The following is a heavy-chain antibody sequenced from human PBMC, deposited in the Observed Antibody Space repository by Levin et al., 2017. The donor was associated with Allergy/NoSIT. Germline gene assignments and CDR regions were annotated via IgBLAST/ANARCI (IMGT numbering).Heavy chain of an antibody. CDR2: IKTDGSAK. CDR3: VTGGWQPAPH. D-gene: IGHD4-23*01. V-gene: IGHV3-7*01. J-gene: IGHJ4*02. Sequence: QAGGSLRLSCEVSGLTFSSYWMSWVRQAPGKGLEWVANIKTDGSAKYYVDSVKGRFTISRDNAKNSVFLQMNSLRADDTAVYYCVTGGWQPAPHWGRGTLVTVSS. CDR1: GLTFSSYW.